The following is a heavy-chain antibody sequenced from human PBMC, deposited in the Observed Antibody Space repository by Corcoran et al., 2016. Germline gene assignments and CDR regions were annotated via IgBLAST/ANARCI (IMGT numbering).Heavy chain of an antibody. CDR2: IIPIFGTA. CDR3: ARAYFVVVTAAISYYYYGMDV. V-gene: IGHV1-69*01. Sequence: QVQLVQSGAEVKKPGSSVKVSCKASGGTFSSYAISWVRQAPGQGLEWMGGIIPIFGTANYAQKFQGRVTITADESTSTAYMELSSLRSEDTAGYFCARAYFVVVTAAISYYYYGMDVWGQGTTVTVSS. CDR1: GGTFSSYA. J-gene: IGHJ6*02. D-gene: IGHD2-2*02.